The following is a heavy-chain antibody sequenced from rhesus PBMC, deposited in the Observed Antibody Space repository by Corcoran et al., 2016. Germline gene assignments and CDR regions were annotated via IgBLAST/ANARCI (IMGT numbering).Heavy chain of an antibody. CDR1: GYSISSGYG. V-gene: IGHV4-122*02. J-gene: IGHJ1*01. CDR3: ARRSWNNDFEF. D-gene: IGHD1-20*01. CDR2: ISYSGST. Sequence: QLQLQESGPGLVKPSETLSLTCAVSGYSISSGYGWSWIRQPPGKGLEWIGNISYSGSTSNNPSLKSRINISRDTTKNQFSLKLSSVTAADTAVYYCARRSWNNDFEFWGQGALVTVSS.